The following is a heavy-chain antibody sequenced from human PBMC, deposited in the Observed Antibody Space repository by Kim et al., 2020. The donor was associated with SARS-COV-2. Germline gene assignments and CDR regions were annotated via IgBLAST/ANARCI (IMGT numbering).Heavy chain of an antibody. D-gene: IGHD1-26*01. J-gene: IGHJ4*01. Sequence: SETLSLTCTVSGGSISSYYWSWIRQPPGKGLEWIGYIYYSGSTNYNPSLKSRGTISVDTSKNQFSLKLSSVTAADTAVYYCARRGPRVGATTNYFDYWGHGTLVTVSS. CDR2: IYYSGST. CDR1: GGSISSYY. V-gene: IGHV4-59*08. CDR3: ARRGPRVGATTNYFDY.